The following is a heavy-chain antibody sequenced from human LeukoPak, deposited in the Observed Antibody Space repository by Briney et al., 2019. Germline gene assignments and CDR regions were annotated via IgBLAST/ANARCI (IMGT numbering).Heavy chain of an antibody. CDR3: ARSPHILTGENFDY. J-gene: IGHJ4*01. V-gene: IGHV1-2*02. Sequence: ASVKLSCTASGYTFTGYYMHWVRQAPGQGLEWMGWINLNSGGTNYAQKFQDRVSMTRDTSISTAYMQLSRLRSDDTAVYYCARSPHILTGENFDYWGHGTLLTVSS. CDR2: INLNSGGT. CDR1: GYTFTGYY. D-gene: IGHD3-9*01.